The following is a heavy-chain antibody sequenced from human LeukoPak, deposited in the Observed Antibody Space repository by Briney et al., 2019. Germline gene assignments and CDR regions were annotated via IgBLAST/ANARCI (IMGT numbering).Heavy chain of an antibody. D-gene: IGHD6-19*01. Sequence: GKSLRLSCAVSGFTFSSYALHWVRQAPGKGLEWVAVISYDGSNKYYADSVKGRFTISRDNSKNTLYLQMNSLRAEDTAVYYCARDGRAVAGNGGVDAFDIWGQGTMVTVSS. CDR2: ISYDGSNK. CDR3: ARDGRAVAGNGGVDAFDI. CDR1: GFTFSSYA. V-gene: IGHV3-30-3*01. J-gene: IGHJ3*02.